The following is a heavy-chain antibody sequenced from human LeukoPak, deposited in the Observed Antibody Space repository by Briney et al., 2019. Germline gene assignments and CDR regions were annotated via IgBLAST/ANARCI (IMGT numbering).Heavy chain of an antibody. CDR3: ARDPLFGVPLPMSFNWFDP. V-gene: IGHV1-18*01. J-gene: IGHJ5*02. CDR2: ISAYNGNT. CDR1: GYTFTNYG. D-gene: IGHD3-3*01. Sequence: ASVTLSFTASGYTFTNYGISWVRQAPGQGFERMGWISAYNGNTNYAQKLQGRVTMTTDISTSTVYMEVRSLRSDDTAVYYCARDPLFGVPLPMSFNWFDPWGQGTLVTVSS.